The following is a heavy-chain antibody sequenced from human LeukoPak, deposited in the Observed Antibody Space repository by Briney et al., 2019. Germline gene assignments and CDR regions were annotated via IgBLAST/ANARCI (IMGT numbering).Heavy chain of an antibody. V-gene: IGHV1-8*01. Sequence: ASVKVSCKASGYTFTSYDINWVRQATGQGLEWMGWMNPNSGNTGYAQKFQGRLTMTRNTSISTAYMELSSLRSEDTAVYYCARSLQLWELQGGDAFDIWGQGTMVTVFS. J-gene: IGHJ3*02. CDR1: GYTFTSYD. CDR3: ARSLQLWELQGGDAFDI. CDR2: MNPNSGNT. D-gene: IGHD4-23*01.